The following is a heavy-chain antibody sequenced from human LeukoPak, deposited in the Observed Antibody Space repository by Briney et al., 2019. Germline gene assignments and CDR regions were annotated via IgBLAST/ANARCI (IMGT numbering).Heavy chain of an antibody. D-gene: IGHD3-3*01. J-gene: IGHJ5*02. CDR1: GFTFSSYA. Sequence: GGSLRLSCAASGFTFSSYAMSWVRQAPGKGLEWVSAISGSGGSTYYADFVKGRFTISRDNSKNTLYLQMNSLRAEDTAVYYCAKDRNPLYYDFWSGYKTWFDPWGQGTLVTVSS. CDR2: ISGSGGST. V-gene: IGHV3-23*01. CDR3: AKDRNPLYYDFWSGYKTWFDP.